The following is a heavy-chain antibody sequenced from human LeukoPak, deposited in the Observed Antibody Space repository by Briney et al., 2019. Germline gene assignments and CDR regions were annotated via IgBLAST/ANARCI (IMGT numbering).Heavy chain of an antibody. V-gene: IGHV1-24*01. CDR2: FDPEDGET. CDR3: ARGYCSGGNCPAFDY. CDR1: GYTLTELS. J-gene: IGHJ4*02. D-gene: IGHD2-15*01. Sequence: ASVKVSCKVSGYTLTELSMHWVRQAPGKGLEWMGGFDPEDGETIYAQKFQGRVTMTEDTSTDTAYMELSSLRSEDTAVYYCARGYCSGGNCPAFDYWGQGTLVTVSS.